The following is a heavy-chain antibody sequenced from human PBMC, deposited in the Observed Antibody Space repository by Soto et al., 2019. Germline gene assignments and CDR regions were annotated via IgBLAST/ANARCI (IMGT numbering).Heavy chain of an antibody. CDR1: GYSFTSYW. V-gene: IGHV5-51*01. J-gene: IGHJ6*02. CDR3: ARHSRYQLPPNYYYYYGMDV. D-gene: IGHD2-2*01. Sequence: PGESLKISCXGSGYSFTSYWIGWVRQMPGKGLEWMGIIYPGDSDTRYSPSFQGQVTISADKSISTAYLQWSSLKASDTAMYYCARHSRYQLPPNYYYYYGMDVWGQGTTVTVSS. CDR2: IYPGDSDT.